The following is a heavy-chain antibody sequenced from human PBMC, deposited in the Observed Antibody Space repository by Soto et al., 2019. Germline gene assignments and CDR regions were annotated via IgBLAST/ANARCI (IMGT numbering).Heavy chain of an antibody. V-gene: IGHV1-69*13. CDR1: GGTFSSYA. CDR3: ATGYSSGQIYYYYGMDV. Sequence: SVKVSCKASGGTFSSYAISWVRQAPGQGLEWMGGIIPIFGTANYAQKFQGRVTITADESTSTAYMELSSLRSEDTAVYYCATGYSSGQIYYYYGMDVWGQGTTVTVSS. J-gene: IGHJ6*02. D-gene: IGHD6-19*01. CDR2: IIPIFGTA.